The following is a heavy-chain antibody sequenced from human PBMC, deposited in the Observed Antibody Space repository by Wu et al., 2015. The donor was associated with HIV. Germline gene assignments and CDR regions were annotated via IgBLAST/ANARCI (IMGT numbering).Heavy chain of an antibody. CDR3: ARDHDLIITMIVVVPGAFDI. CDR1: GYTFTSYY. V-gene: IGHV1-46*01. Sequence: QVQLVQSGAEVKKPGASVKVSCKASGYTFTSYYMHWVRQAPGQGLEWMGIINPSGGSTSYAQKFQGRVTMTRDTSTSTVYMELSSLRSEDTAVYYCARDHDLIITMIVVVPGAFDIWGQGTMVTVSS. D-gene: IGHD3-22*01. J-gene: IGHJ3*02. CDR2: INPSGGST.